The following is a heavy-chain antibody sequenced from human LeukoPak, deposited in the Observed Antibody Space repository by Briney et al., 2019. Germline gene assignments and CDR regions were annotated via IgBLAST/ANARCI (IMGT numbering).Heavy chain of an antibody. J-gene: IGHJ4*02. Sequence: SETLSLTCTVSGGSISSSSYYRGWIRQPPGKGLEWIGSIYYSGSTYYNPSLKSRVTISVDTSKNQFSLKLSSVTAADTAVYYCARLIFGVDLDYWGQGTLVTVSS. V-gene: IGHV4-39*07. D-gene: IGHD3-3*01. CDR2: IYYSGST. CDR1: GGSISSSSYY. CDR3: ARLIFGVDLDY.